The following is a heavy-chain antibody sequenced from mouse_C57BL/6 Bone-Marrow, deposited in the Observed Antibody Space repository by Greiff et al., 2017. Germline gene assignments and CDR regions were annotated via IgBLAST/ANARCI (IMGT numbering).Heavy chain of an antibody. CDR3: ARSDWVAMDY. CDR1: GFTFSSYA. V-gene: IGHV5-4*01. Sequence: EVQLVESGGGLVKPGGSLKLSCAASGFTFSSYAMSWVRQTPEKRLEWVATISDGGSYTYYPDNVKGRFTISRDNAKNNLYLQMSHLKSEDTAMYYCARSDWVAMDYWGQGTSGTVSS. J-gene: IGHJ4*01. D-gene: IGHD4-1*01. CDR2: ISDGGSYT.